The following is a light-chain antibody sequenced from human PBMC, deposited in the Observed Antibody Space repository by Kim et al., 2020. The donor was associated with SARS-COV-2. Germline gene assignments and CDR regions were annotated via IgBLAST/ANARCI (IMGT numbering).Light chain of an antibody. CDR1: QSVSSN. CDR3: QQYTNWPPRT. Sequence: EIIMTQSPATLSVSPGERATLSCRASQSVSSNLAWFQQKPGQAPRLLIYGASTRATGVPARFSGSGSGTDFTLTISSLQSEDFAVYYCQQYTNWPPRTFGQGTKVDIK. J-gene: IGKJ1*01. V-gene: IGKV3-15*01. CDR2: GAS.